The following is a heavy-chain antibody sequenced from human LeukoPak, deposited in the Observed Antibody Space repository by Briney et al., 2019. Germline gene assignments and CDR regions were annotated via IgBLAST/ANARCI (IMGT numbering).Heavy chain of an antibody. CDR2: INHSGST. V-gene: IGHV4-34*01. J-gene: IGHJ4*02. CDR1: GGSFSGYY. Sequence: SETLSLTCAVYGGSFSGYYWSWIRQPPGKGLEWIGEINHSGSTNYNPSLKSRVTISVDTSKNQFSLKLSSVTAADTAVYYCALRDGYNYDYWGQGTLVTVSS. CDR3: ALRDGYNYDY. D-gene: IGHD5-24*01.